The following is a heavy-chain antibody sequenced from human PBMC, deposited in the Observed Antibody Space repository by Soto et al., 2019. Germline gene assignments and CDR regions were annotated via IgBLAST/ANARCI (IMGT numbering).Heavy chain of an antibody. J-gene: IGHJ4*02. CDR3: AKDGMITFGGYFDY. Sequence: EVQLLESGGGLVQPGGSLRLSCAASGFTFSSYAMSWVRQAPGKGLEWVSAISGSGGSTYYADSVKGRFTISRDNSKNTLHLQMNSLRAQDTAVYYCAKDGMITFGGYFDYWGQGTLVTVSS. CDR2: ISGSGGST. CDR1: GFTFSSYA. D-gene: IGHD3-16*01. V-gene: IGHV3-23*01.